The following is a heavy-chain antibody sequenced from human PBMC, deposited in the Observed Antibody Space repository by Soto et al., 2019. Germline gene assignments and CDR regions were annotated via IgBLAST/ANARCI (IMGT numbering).Heavy chain of an antibody. CDR1: GFTFSSYA. CDR2: ISGSGGST. V-gene: IGHV3-23*01. Sequence: EVQLLESGGGLVQPGGSLRLSCAASGFTFSSYAMSWVRQAPGKGLEWVSAISGSGGSTYYADSVKGRFTISRDNSKNTLYLQMNSLRAEDTDVYYCAKDAVEMATISYYFDYWGQGTLVTVSS. D-gene: IGHD5-12*01. CDR3: AKDAVEMATISYYFDY. J-gene: IGHJ4*02.